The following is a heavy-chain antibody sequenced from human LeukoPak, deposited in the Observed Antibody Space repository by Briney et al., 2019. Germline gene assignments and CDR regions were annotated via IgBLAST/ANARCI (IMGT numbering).Heavy chain of an antibody. V-gene: IGHV1-69*13. CDR2: IIPIFGTA. Sequence: SVTVSFKASGGTFTIYAISWVRQAPGQGLEWMGGIIPIFGTANYAQKFQGRVTITADESTSTAYMELSSLRSEDTAVYYCARDTVYCSGGSCYSRWFDPWGQGTLVTVSS. CDR3: ARDTVYCSGGSCYSRWFDP. J-gene: IGHJ5*02. D-gene: IGHD2-15*01. CDR1: GGTFTIYA.